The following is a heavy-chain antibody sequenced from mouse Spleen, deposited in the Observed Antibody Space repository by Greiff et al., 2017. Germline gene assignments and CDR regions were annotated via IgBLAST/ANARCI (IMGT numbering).Heavy chain of an antibody. J-gene: IGHJ2*01. Sequence: QVQLQQPGAELVRPGSSVKLSCKASGYTFTSYWMHWVKQRPIQGLEWIGNIDPSDSETHYNQKFKDKATLTVDKSSSTAYMQLSSLTSEDSAVYYCASENSGTVVAKGYFDYWGQGTTLTVSS. CDR3: ASENSGTVVAKGYFDY. CDR2: IDPSDSET. D-gene: IGHD1-1*01. CDR1: GYTFTSYW. V-gene: IGHV1-52*01.